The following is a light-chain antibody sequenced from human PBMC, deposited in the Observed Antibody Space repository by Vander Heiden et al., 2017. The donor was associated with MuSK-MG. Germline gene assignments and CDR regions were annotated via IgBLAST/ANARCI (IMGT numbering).Light chain of an antibody. V-gene: IGKV1-5*01. CDR1: PPFSND. CDR3: QQYHTPRT. Sequence: IQMTQSPSTLSASLGDRVTITCRAGPPFSNDLAWSPQKPGKTPLLLIYDASSFKRVAPWMCSGSGCGAEFPPTGSSLQPDDFANYYRQQYHTPRTFGQGTTVAV. J-gene: IGKJ1*01. CDR2: DAS.